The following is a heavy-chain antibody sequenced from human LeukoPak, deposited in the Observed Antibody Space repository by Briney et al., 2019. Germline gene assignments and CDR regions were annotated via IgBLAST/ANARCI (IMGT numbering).Heavy chain of an antibody. CDR2: ISGSGGST. Sequence: GGSLRLSCAASGFTFSSYAMSWVRQAPGKGLEWVSAISGSGGSTYYADSVKGRFTISRDNSKNTLYLQMNSLRDEDTAVYYCAKFMSYGDYDGDYYYYMDVWGKGTTVTVSS. D-gene: IGHD4-17*01. CDR3: AKFMSYGDYDGDYYYYMDV. J-gene: IGHJ6*03. CDR1: GFTFSSYA. V-gene: IGHV3-23*01.